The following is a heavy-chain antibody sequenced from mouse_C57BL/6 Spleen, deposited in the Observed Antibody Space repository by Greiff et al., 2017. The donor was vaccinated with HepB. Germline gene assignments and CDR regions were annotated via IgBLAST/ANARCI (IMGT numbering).Heavy chain of an antibody. CDR1: GYTFTSYW. V-gene: IGHV1-52*01. D-gene: IGHD1-1*01. CDR2: IDPSDSET. Sequence: QVQLQQPGAELVRPGSSVKLSCKASGYTFTSYWMHWVKQRPIQGLEWIGNIDPSDSETHYNQKFKDKATLTVDKSSSTAYMQLSSLTSEDSAVYYGARGVITTVVAPPWFAYWGQGTLVTVSA. CDR3: ARGVITTVVAPPWFAY. J-gene: IGHJ3*01.